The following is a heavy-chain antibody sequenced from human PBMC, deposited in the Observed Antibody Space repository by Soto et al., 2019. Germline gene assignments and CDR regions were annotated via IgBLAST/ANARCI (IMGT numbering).Heavy chain of an antibody. CDR2: IQSGGTT. Sequence: EVQLVESGGDLVQPGGSLRLSCAASGFSVSSKYMSWVRQAPGKGLGWVSLIQSGGTTYYAGSVKGRFTISRDYSENTLFLKMNSLRVEDTAVYYCTREDVHFNGDRYYGVPMDVWGKGTTVTVSA. V-gene: IGHV3-66*01. CDR3: TREDVHFNGDRYYGVPMDV. CDR1: GFSVSSKY. J-gene: IGHJ6*04. D-gene: IGHD2-8*01.